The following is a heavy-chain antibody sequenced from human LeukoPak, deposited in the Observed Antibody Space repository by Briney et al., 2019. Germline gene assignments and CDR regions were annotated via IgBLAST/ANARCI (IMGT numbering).Heavy chain of an antibody. V-gene: IGHV1-69*05. CDR1: GGTFSSYA. J-gene: IGHJ5*02. CDR2: IIPIFGTA. D-gene: IGHD2-21*02. Sequence: GASVKVSCKASGGTFSSYAISWVRQAPGQGLEWMGGIIPIFGTANYAQKFQGRVTITTHESTSTAYMELRSLRSEDTAVYYCARGGGAYCGGDCYRNWFDPWGQGTLVTVSS. CDR3: ARGGGAYCGGDCYRNWFDP.